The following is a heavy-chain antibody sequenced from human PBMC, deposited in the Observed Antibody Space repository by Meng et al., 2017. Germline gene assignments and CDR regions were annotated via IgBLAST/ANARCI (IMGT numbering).Heavy chain of an antibody. D-gene: IGHD3-22*01. J-gene: IGHJ4*02. CDR2: IKSKTDGGTT. Sequence: EVHLVESGGDLVKPWGSLRLSCAASGFYFNNGWMSWVRQAPGKGLEWVGRIKSKTDGGTTDYAAPVKGRFTISRDDSKNTLYLQMNSLKTEDTAVYYCATMIVVNYWGQGTLVTVSS. V-gene: IGHV3-15*01. CDR1: GFYFNNGW. CDR3: ATMIVVNY.